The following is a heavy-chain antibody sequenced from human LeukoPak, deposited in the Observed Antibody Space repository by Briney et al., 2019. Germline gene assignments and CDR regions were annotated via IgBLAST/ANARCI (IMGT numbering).Heavy chain of an antibody. V-gene: IGHV1-69*13. J-gene: IGHJ5*02. CDR1: GGTFNSYA. D-gene: IGHD6-13*01. Sequence: VKVSCKASGGTFNSYAVSWVRQAPGQGLEWMGEITPIFGAANYAQTFQGRVTITADKSTSTAYMELSSLRSEDTAVYYCARSISIAAASRTNWFDPWGQGTLVTVSS. CDR3: ARSISIAAASRTNWFDP. CDR2: ITPIFGAA.